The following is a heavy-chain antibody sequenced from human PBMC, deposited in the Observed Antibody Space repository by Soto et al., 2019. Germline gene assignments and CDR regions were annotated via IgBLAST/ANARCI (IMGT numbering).Heavy chain of an antibody. CDR1: GFTFSSYA. J-gene: IGHJ4*02. V-gene: IGHV3-23*01. CDR3: AKRFNYGSRSSPSYPDY. D-gene: IGHD3-10*01. Sequence: RESLKTSCAASGFTFSSYAMSWVRQTPGKGLEWVSGISGSGDSTYYADSVKGRFTISRDNSKNTLFLQMNSLRAEDTAVYYCAKRFNYGSRSSPSYPDYWGQGTLVTLSS. CDR2: ISGSGDST.